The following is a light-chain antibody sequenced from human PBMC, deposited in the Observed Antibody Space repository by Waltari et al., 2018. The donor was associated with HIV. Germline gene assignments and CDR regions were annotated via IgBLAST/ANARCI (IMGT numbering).Light chain of an antibody. CDR3: QQYYSRPRT. V-gene: IGKV4-1*01. CDR1: QSVLWGSTSKNY. J-gene: IGKJ1*01. Sequence: DIVMTQSPDSLAVSLGERATITCKSSQSVLWGSTSKNYLAWDQQKPGQPPKILICWASTRESGFPNRVSGGESETNFTLPFGGLRAADVALYDCQQYYSRPRTFGPGTKVEI. CDR2: WAS.